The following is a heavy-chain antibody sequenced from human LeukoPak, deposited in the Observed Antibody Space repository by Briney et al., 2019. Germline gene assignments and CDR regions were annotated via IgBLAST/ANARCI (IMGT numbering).Heavy chain of an antibody. Sequence: SETLSLTCTVSGGSISSSSYYWSWIRQPARKGLEWIGRIYTSGSTNYNPSLKSRVTISVDTSKNQFSLKLSSVTAADTAVYYCARAPMVRGDPSYMDVWGKGTTVTISS. CDR3: ARAPMVRGDPSYMDV. V-gene: IGHV4-61*02. CDR2: IYTSGST. CDR1: GGSISSSSYY. D-gene: IGHD3-10*01. J-gene: IGHJ6*03.